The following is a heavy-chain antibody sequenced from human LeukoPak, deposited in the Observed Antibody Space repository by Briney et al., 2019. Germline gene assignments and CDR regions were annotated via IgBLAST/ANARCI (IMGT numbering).Heavy chain of an antibody. V-gene: IGHV3-20*04. CDR3: ARDSPNREDGGNDY. D-gene: IGHD1-14*01. CDR1: GFTFDDYG. Sequence: GGSLRLSCAASGFTFDDYGMSWVRQAPGEGLEWVSGINWNGGSTGYADSVKGRFTIPRDNAKNSLYLQMNSLRAEDTALYCCARDSPNREDGGNDYWGQGTLVTVSS. J-gene: IGHJ4*02. CDR2: INWNGGST.